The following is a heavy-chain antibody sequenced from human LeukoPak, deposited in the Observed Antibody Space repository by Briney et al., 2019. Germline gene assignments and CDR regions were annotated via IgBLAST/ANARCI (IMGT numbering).Heavy chain of an antibody. CDR3: ARRASSASLDTQDWFDP. CDR1: GGSISSYY. Sequence: SETLSLTCTVSGGSISSYYWSWIRQPPGKGLEWIGYIYYSGSTNYNPSLKSRVTISVDTSKNQFSLKLSSVTAADTAVYYCARRASSASLDTQDWFDPWGQGTLVTVSS. V-gene: IGHV4-59*08. CDR2: IYYSGST. J-gene: IGHJ5*02. D-gene: IGHD2-2*01.